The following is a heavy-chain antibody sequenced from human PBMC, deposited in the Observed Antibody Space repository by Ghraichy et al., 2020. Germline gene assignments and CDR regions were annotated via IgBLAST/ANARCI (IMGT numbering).Heavy chain of an antibody. CDR3: AREGLYDFWSGYYYQGGYYYYMDV. CDR2: IWYDGSNK. D-gene: IGHD3-3*01. Sequence: GGSLRLSCAASGFTFSSYGMHWVRQAPGKGLEWVAVIWYDGSNKYYADSVKGRFTISSDNSKNTLYLQMNSLRAEDTAVYYCAREGLYDFWSGYYYQGGYYYYMDVWGKGTTVTVSS. CDR1: GFTFSSYG. J-gene: IGHJ6*03. V-gene: IGHV3-33*01.